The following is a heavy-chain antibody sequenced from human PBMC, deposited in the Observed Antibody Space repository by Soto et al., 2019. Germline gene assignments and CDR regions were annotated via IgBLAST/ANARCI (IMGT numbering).Heavy chain of an antibody. CDR2: IYHSGST. J-gene: IGHJ4*02. CDR1: GGSISSGGYS. Sequence: QLQLQESGSGLVKPSQTLSLTCAVSGGSISSGGYSWSWIRQPPGKGLEYIGYIYHSGSTYYNPSLKSRVTISVDRAKNQFSLKLSSVTAADTAVYYCARVRSGWGIDYWGQGTLVTVSS. CDR3: ARVRSGWGIDY. V-gene: IGHV4-30-2*01. D-gene: IGHD6-19*01.